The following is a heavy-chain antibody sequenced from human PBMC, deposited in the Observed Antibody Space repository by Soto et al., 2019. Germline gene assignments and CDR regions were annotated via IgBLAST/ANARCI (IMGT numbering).Heavy chain of an antibody. CDR2: IYYTT. Sequence: QVQLQESGPGLVKPSETLSLTCTVSGGSISNYYWSWIRQTPGKGLEWIAHIYYTTNYNPSLESRVXXXAXPSQNQISLKLTSVTAADTAIYYCARTSPVAGGFDYWGQGILVTVSS. J-gene: IGHJ4*02. CDR3: ARTSPVAGGFDY. D-gene: IGHD6-19*01. CDR1: GGSISNYY. V-gene: IGHV4-59*01.